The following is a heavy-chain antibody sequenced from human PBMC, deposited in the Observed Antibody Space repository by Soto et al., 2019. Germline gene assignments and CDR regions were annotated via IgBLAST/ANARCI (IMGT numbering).Heavy chain of an antibody. D-gene: IGHD6-6*01. J-gene: IGHJ6*02. V-gene: IGHV1-2*04. CDR2: INPNSGGT. CDR3: ASGRGQLVRGYYYYGMDV. Sequence: QVQLVQSGAEVKKPGASVKVSCKASGYTFTGYYMHWVRQAPGQGLEWMGWINPNSGGTNYAQKFLGWATMTRDTSINTAYMELSRLRSDDTAVYYCASGRGQLVRGYYYYGMDVWGQGTTVTVSS. CDR1: GYTFTGYY.